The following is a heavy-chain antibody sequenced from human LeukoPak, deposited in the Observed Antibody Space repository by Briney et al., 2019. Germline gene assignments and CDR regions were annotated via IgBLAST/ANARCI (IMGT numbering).Heavy chain of an antibody. D-gene: IGHD4-17*01. V-gene: IGHV3-30*04. Sequence: GGSLRLSCAASGFTFSSYAMHWVRQAPGKGLEWVAVISYDGSNKYYADSVKGRFSISRDNANNSLFLQMNSLRAEDTAVYYCTRDVRLRHKYYYMDVWGKGTTVTVSS. CDR1: GFTFSSYA. J-gene: IGHJ6*03. CDR3: TRDVRLRHKYYYMDV. CDR2: ISYDGSNK.